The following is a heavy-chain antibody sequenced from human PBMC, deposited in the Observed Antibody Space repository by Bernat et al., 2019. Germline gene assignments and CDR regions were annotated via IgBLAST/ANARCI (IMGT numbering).Heavy chain of an antibody. CDR1: GGSISTGSYY. Sequence: QLQLQESGPGLVKPSETLSLTCTVSGGSISTGSYYWGWIRQPPGKGLEWIGSIYYSGSTYYNPSLKSRVTISEDTSKKQFSLNLNTVTAADTAVYYCARLGSSSDAFDIWGQGTMVTVSS. D-gene: IGHD6-6*01. CDR3: ARLGSSSDAFDI. V-gene: IGHV4-39*01. CDR2: IYYSGST. J-gene: IGHJ3*02.